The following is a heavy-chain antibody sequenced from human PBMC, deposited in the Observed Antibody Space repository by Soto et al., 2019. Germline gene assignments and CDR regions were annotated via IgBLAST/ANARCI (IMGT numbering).Heavy chain of an antibody. CDR2: INHSGRV. D-gene: IGHD3-22*01. Sequence: SETLSLTCAVYGGSFSGHSWTWIRQSPGKGLEWIGDINHSGRVNYSPSLKSRVTISLDTPKNQFSLTLSAVTAADTAMYYCSTRAYDTNGYYRFDPWGQGTLVTVSS. CDR3: STRAYDTNGYYRFDP. V-gene: IGHV4-34*01. J-gene: IGHJ5*01. CDR1: GGSFSGHS.